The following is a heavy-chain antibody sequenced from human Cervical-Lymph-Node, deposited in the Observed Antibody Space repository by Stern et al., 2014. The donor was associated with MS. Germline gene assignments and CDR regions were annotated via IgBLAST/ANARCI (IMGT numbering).Heavy chain of an antibody. CDR2: IYYRGRP. CDR3: ARSGYYGIDV. CDR1: GDSVSSEDYY. V-gene: IGHV4-61*08. Sequence: QLQLQESGPGLVRPSETLSLTCTASGDSVSSEDYYWSWIRQSPGKDLEWIGYIYYRGRPNYNPSLKRRITISIDTSKNKYSLKLMSVAAADTAVYYCARSGYYGIDVWGQGTTVIVSS. D-gene: IGHD1-26*01. J-gene: IGHJ6*02.